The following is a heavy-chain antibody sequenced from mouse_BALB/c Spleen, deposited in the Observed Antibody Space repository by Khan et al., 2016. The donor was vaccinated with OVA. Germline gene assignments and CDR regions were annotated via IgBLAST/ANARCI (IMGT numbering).Heavy chain of an antibody. J-gene: IGHJ2*01. D-gene: IGHD1-1*01. CDR1: GYTFTTYW. CDR3: TRGRFDY. V-gene: IGHV1-7*01. CDR2: INPTSGYT. Sequence: QVQLQQSGAELAKPGASVKMSCKASGYTFTTYWMHWVKQRPGQGLEWIGYINPTSGYTDYNEKFTDRATLSADKSSSTAYMQLSSLTSEDSAVYYYTRGRFDYWGQGTTLTVSS.